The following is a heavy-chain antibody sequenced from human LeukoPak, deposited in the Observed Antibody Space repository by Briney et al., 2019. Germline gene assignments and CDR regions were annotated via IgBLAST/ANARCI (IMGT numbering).Heavy chain of an antibody. D-gene: IGHD1-26*01. J-gene: IGHJ5*02. CDR3: AKDVGYDWFDP. CDR1: GFAFSNYA. CDR2: ISGSGGST. Sequence: GGSLRPSCAVSGFAFSNYATSCARQAPEEGLEWVSVISGSGGSTYYADSVKGRFTISRDNSKNTLYLQMNSLRAGDTAIYYCAKDVGYDWFDPWGQGTLVTVSS. V-gene: IGHV3-23*01.